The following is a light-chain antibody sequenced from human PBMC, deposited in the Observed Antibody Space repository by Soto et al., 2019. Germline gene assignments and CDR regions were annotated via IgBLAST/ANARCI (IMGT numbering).Light chain of an antibody. CDR1: QDISNF. CDR2: AAT. J-gene: IGKJ3*01. V-gene: IGKV1-16*02. Sequence: DIHMTQSPSSLSASVGDRVSITCRASQDISNFVVWFQQRPGKAPRSLIYAATILQSGVPSKFSGSGSGNEFSLSITTLQPEDFATYYGQQYYSYPPSSGPGTKVDF. CDR3: QQYYSYPPS.